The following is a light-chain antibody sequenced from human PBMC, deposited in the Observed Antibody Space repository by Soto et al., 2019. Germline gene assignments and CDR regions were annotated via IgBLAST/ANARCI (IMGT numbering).Light chain of an antibody. CDR2: ANT. CDR1: RSNIGAAYD. J-gene: IGLJ2*01. CDR3: QSYDTSLSAVV. Sequence: QLVLTQPPSVSGAPGQRVTISCSGSRSNIGAAYDVHWYQHLPRAAPKLLIYANTNRPSGVPDRFSGSKSDTSASLTIAGLQPEDEADYYCQSYDTSLSAVVFGGGTKLTVL. V-gene: IGLV1-40*01.